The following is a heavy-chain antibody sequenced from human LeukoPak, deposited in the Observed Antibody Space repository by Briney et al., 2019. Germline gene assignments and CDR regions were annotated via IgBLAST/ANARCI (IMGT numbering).Heavy chain of an antibody. D-gene: IGHD3-10*01. CDR1: GFTFSSYS. Sequence: GGSLRLSCAASGFTFSSYSMNWVRQAPGKGLEWVSGISWNSGSIGYADSVKGRFTISRDNAKNSLYLQMNSLRAEDTALYYCAKGYGSGSYYPYYFDYWGQGTLVTVSS. CDR3: AKGYGSGSYYPYYFDY. J-gene: IGHJ4*02. CDR2: ISWNSGSI. V-gene: IGHV3-9*01.